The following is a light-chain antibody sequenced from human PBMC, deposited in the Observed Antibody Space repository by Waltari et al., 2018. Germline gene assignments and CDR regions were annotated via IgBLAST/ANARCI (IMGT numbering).Light chain of an antibody. CDR2: KAS. CDR1: QSIGNW. CDR3: HQYSSFPWA. Sequence: DIQMTQSPSTLSASVGDRVTITCRASQSIGNWLAWYQQKPGKAPILLISKASALESGVPSRFSGSGSGTEFTLTISSLQPDDFATYYCHQYSSFPWALGQGTKVEIK. V-gene: IGKV1-5*03. J-gene: IGKJ1*01.